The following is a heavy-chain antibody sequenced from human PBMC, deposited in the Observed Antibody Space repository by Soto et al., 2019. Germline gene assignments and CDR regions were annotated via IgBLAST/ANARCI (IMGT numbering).Heavy chain of an antibody. D-gene: IGHD2-21*02. Sequence: XTLSLPCTVTGXSVSSRSYYWGWIRQPPGKGLEWIGSIYYSGSTYNNPSLRSRVSIAIDTSKDQFSLKLKSPTAADTALYFCARQRTSVVTQAYFDVWGPGSLVPVS. J-gene: IGHJ4*02. CDR1: GXSVSSRSYY. V-gene: IGHV4-39*01. CDR3: ARQRTSVVTQAYFDV. CDR2: IYYSGST.